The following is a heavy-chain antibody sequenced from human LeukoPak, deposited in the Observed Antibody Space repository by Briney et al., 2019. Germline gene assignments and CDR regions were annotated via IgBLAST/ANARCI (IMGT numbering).Heavy chain of an antibody. Sequence: PGGSLRLSCVASGFSFDNYGMHWVRRAPGKGLEWVAFIWYDGSNKYYADSVKGRFTISRDNSKNTLYLQMNSLRAEDTAVYYCAKDSGGNQFSYYMDVWGKGTTVTVSS. CDR1: GFSFDNYG. D-gene: IGHD4-23*01. CDR3: AKDSGGNQFSYYMDV. V-gene: IGHV3-30*02. J-gene: IGHJ6*03. CDR2: IWYDGSNK.